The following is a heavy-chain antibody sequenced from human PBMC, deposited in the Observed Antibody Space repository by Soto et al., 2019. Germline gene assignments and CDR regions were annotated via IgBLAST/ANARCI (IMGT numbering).Heavy chain of an antibody. Sequence: VASVKVSCKASGGTFSSYAISWVRQAPGQGLEWMGGIIPIFGTANYAQKFQGRVTITADESTSTAYMELSSLRSEDTAVYYCARGVAAAYDYWGQGTLVTVSS. D-gene: IGHD6-13*01. V-gene: IGHV1-69*13. CDR2: IIPIFGTA. J-gene: IGHJ4*02. CDR1: GGTFSSYA. CDR3: ARGVAAAYDY.